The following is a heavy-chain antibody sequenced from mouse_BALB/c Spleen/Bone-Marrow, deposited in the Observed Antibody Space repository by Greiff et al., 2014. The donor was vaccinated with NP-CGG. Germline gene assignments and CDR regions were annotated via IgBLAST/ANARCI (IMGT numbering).Heavy chain of an antibody. D-gene: IGHD1-1*01. CDR2: ISSGSSTI. J-gene: IGHJ2*01. Sequence: VPLKESGGGFVEPGGSPELSCGASGFTFPSFWIHWGRQGPEKGLGGVAYISSGSSTIYYGDTVMGRFTISRDNPKNTLFLQMTSLRSEDTATYYCVRSGSSSGYFDYWGQGTTLTVSS. CDR3: VRSGSSSGYFDY. CDR1: GFTFPSFW. V-gene: IGHV5-17*02.